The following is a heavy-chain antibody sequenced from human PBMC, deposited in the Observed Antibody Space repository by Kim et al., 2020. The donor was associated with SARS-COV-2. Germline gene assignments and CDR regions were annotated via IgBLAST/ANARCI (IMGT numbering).Heavy chain of an antibody. Sequence: GGSLRLSCAASGFTFSNAWMSWVRQAPGKGLEWVGRIKSKTGGGSTDYAAPVKGRFTISRDESKNTLYLHMNSLKTEDTAVYYCTTDPHTYYYYYGMDV. CDR2: IKSKTGGGST. V-gene: IGHV3-15*01. CDR3: TTDPHTYYYYYGMDV. CDR1: GFTFSNAW. J-gene: IGHJ6*01.